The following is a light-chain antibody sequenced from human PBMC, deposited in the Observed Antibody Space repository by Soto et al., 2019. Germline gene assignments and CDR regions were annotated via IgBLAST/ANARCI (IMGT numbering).Light chain of an antibody. CDR2: GAS. V-gene: IGKV3-20*01. CDR1: QSVNSIY. Sequence: EIVLTQSPGTPSLSPGERATLSCRASQSVNSIYLAWYQQKPGQPPRLLISGASRRATGIPDRFSGSGSGTDFTLPISRLEPEDFAVYYCHQCETSPLFTFGPGTKVDIK. J-gene: IGKJ3*01. CDR3: HQCETSPLFT.